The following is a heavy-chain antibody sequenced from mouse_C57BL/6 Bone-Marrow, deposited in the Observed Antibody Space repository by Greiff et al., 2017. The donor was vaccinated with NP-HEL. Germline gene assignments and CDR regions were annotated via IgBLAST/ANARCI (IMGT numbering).Heavy chain of an antibody. CDR3: SVSTPYAMDY. D-gene: IGHD5-1*01. V-gene: IGHV1-66*01. CDR2: IYPGSGNT. J-gene: IGHJ4*01. CDR1: GYSFTSYY. Sequence: QVQLQQSGPELVKPGASVKISCKASGYSFTSYYIHWVKQRPGQGLEWIGWIYPGSGNTKYNEKFKGKATLTADTSSSTAYMQLSSLTSEDSAVYYLSVSTPYAMDYWGQGTSVTVSS.